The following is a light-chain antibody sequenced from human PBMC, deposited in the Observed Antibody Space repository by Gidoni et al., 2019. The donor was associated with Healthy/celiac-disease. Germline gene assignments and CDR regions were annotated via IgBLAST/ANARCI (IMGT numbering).Light chain of an antibody. CDR2: DAS. Sequence: EIGLTQSPATLSLSPGERATLSCRASQSVSSYLAWYQQKPGQAPRLLIYDASNRATGIPARFSGSGSGTDFTLTISSLEPEDFAVYYSQQRSNWPPKYTFGQGTQLEIK. V-gene: IGKV3-11*01. CDR1: QSVSSY. J-gene: IGKJ2*01. CDR3: QQRSNWPPKYT.